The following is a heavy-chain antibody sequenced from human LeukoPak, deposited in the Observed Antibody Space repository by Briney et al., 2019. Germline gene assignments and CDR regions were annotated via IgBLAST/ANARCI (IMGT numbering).Heavy chain of an antibody. J-gene: IGHJ5*02. V-gene: IGHV4-39*01. CDR1: GGSISSSSYY. D-gene: IGHD3-10*01. CDR2: IYYSGST. Sequence: SETLSLTCTVSGGSISSSSYYWGWVRQPPGTGLEWLGSIYYSGSTYYNPSLKSRVTISVDTSKNQFSLKLSSVTAADTAVYYCARTLYYYGSGGYYRNWFDPWGQGTLVTVSS. CDR3: ARTLYYYGSGGYYRNWFDP.